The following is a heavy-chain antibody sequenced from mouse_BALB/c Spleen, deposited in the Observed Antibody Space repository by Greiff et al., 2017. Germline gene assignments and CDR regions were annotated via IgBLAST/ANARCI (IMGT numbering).Heavy chain of an antibody. V-gene: IGHV5-6-4*01. J-gene: IGHJ2*01. CDR2: ISSGGSYT. CDR3: TRGDLLYYFDY. CDR1: GFTFSSYT. Sequence: DVMLVESGGGLVKPGGSLKLSCAASGFTFSSYTMSWVRQTPDKRLEWVATISSGGSYTYYPDSVKGRFTISRDNAKNTLYLQMSSLKSEDTAMYYCTRGDLLYYFDYRGQGTTLTGSS.